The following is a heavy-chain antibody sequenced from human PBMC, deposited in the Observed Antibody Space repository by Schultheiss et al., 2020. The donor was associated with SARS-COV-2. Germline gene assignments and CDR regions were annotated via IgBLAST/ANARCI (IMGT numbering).Heavy chain of an antibody. CDR2: IYSGGST. V-gene: IGHV3-53*01. J-gene: IGHJ6*02. CDR3: ARIQIDSSSSWRYYYYGMDV. CDR1: GFTFSSYS. D-gene: IGHD6-13*01. Sequence: GGSLRLSCAASGFTFSSYSMNWVRQAPGKGLEWVSVIYSGGSTYYADSVKGRFTISRDNSKNTLYLQMNSLRAEDTAVYFCARIQIDSSSSWRYYYYGMDVWGQGTTVTVSS.